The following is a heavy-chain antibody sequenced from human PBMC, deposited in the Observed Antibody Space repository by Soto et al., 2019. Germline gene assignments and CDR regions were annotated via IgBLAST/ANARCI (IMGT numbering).Heavy chain of an antibody. CDR3: ARLYHMLTGYYWFAP. Sequence: TSETPSLTCAVYGGSLSGYYWSWIRQAPGKGLEWIGEINKSGSTNYNPPLKSRLTISEDTSKNQFSLKLNSVTAADTTVYYCARLYHMLTGYYWFAPGGQGALVPVSS. CDR2: INKSGST. V-gene: IGHV4-34*01. CDR1: GGSLSGYY. J-gene: IGHJ5*02. D-gene: IGHD3-9*01.